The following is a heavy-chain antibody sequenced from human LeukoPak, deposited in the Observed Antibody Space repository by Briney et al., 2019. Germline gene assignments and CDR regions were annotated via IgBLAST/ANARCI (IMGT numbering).Heavy chain of an antibody. CDR1: GGSISSYY. Sequence: SETLSLTCTVSGGSISSYYWSWIRQPPGKGLEWIGYINNSGNTNYNPSLKSRVTISVDTSKNQFSLKVTSVTAADTAVYYCATYSPGGGGDCWGQGTLVTVSS. CDR3: ATYSPGGGGDC. CDR2: INNSGNT. V-gene: IGHV4-59*12. D-gene: IGHD2-15*01. J-gene: IGHJ4*02.